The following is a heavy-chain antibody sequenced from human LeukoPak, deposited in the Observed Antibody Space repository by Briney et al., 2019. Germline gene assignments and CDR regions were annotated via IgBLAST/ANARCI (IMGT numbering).Heavy chain of an antibody. CDR2: FDPEDGET. D-gene: IGHD5-24*01. CDR3: ATEGRDGYNFDY. J-gene: IGHJ4*02. V-gene: IGHV1-24*01. Sequence: ASVKVSCKVSGYTLTELSMHWVRQAPGKGLEWVGGFDPEDGETIYAQKFQGRVTMTEDTSTDTAYMELSSLRSEDTAVYYCATEGRDGYNFDYWGQGTLVTVSS. CDR1: GYTLTELS.